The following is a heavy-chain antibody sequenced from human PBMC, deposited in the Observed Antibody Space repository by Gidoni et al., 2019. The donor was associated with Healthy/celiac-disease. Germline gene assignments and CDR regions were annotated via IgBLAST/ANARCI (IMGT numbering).Heavy chain of an antibody. D-gene: IGHD1-20*01. V-gene: IGHV3-64D*08. CDR3: VKGYNWNEAGYFDY. J-gene: IGHJ4*02. CDR1: GFTFSSYA. CDR2: SSSNGGST. Sequence: EVQLVESGGGLVQPGGSLRLSCSASGFTFSSYAMHWVRQAPGKGLEYVSASSSNGGSTYYADSVKGRFTISRDNSKNTLYLQMSSLRAEDTAVYYCVKGYNWNEAGYFDYWGQGTLVTVSS.